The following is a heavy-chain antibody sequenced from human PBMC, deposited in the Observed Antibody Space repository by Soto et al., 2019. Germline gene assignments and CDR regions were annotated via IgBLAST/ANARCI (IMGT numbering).Heavy chain of an antibody. Sequence: ASVKVSCKASGYTFTSYDINWVRQATGQGLEWMGWLNPNSGNTGYAQKFQGRVTMTRNNSISTAYMELSSLRSDDTAVYYCSRVGGGSCYSCLYYYYYYMDVWGKGTTVTAP. CDR2: LNPNSGNT. J-gene: IGHJ6*03. CDR1: GYTFTSYD. D-gene: IGHD2-15*01. V-gene: IGHV1-8*01. CDR3: SRVGGGSCYSCLYYYYYYMDV.